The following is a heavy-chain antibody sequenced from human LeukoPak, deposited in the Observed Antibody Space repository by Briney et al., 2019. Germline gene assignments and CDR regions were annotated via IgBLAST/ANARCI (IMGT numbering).Heavy chain of an antibody. CDR1: GYTFTSYA. V-gene: IGHV1-3*03. J-gene: IGHJ5*02. D-gene: IGHD2-2*01. Sequence: ASVKVSCKASGYTFTSYAMHWVRQAPGQRLEWMGWINAGNGNTKYSQEFQGRVTITRDTSASTAYMELSSLRSEDMAVYYCARGDCSSTSCYRNWFDPWGQGTLVTVSS. CDR3: ARGDCSSTSCYRNWFDP. CDR2: INAGNGNT.